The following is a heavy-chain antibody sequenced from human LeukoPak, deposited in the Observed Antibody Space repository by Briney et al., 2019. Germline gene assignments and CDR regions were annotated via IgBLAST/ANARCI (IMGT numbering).Heavy chain of an antibody. CDR3: ARANYNDWGLFDY. D-gene: IGHD3-10*01. V-gene: IGHV3-7*01. CDR2: ISRDGSEK. CDR1: GFSFSDYW. Sequence: GGSLRLSCTASGFSFSDYWMNWVRQAPGRGLEWVASISRDGSEKYDVDSVKGRFTISRDNAKNSLSLQVNSLRAEDTAVYYCARANYNDWGLFDYWGQGTLVTVSS. J-gene: IGHJ4*02.